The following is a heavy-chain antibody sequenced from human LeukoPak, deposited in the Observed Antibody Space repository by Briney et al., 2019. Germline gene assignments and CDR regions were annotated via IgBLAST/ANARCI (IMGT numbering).Heavy chain of an antibody. Sequence: GGSLRLSCAASGFTFSNYAMSWVRQAPGKGLEWVSAISGGGGSTYYADSVRGRFTISRDNSKNTMDLQMNSLRAEDTAVYYCAKDLGGFDYWGQGTLVTVSS. D-gene: IGHD1-26*01. V-gene: IGHV3-23*01. J-gene: IGHJ4*02. CDR1: GFTFSNYA. CDR3: AKDLGGFDY. CDR2: ISGGGGST.